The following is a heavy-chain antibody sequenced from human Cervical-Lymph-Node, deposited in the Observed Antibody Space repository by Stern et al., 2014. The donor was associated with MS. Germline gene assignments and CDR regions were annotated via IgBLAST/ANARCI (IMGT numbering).Heavy chain of an antibody. Sequence: VQLDESGGGVVQPGSSLRLSSAASGFTFSSYALHWVRQAPGKGLEWVAVRTYDGRNKYYTGSVKGRFTIARDDSKNTLYLQMNSLRAEDTAVYYCARGTYHSGDYWGQGTLVTVSS. CDR1: GFTFSSYA. J-gene: IGHJ4*02. V-gene: IGHV3-30*10. D-gene: IGHD6-13*01. CDR2: RTYDGRNK. CDR3: ARGTYHSGDY.